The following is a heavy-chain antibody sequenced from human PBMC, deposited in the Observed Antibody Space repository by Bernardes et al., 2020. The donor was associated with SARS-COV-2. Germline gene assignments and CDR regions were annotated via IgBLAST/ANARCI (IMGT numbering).Heavy chain of an antibody. CDR1: GYTFTSYS. CDR2: INAGTGHT. Sequence: ASVKVSCKASGYTFTSYSMQWVRQAPGQRPEWMGWINAGTGHTRYSQNFQGRVIITRDISATTVYLELSSLTSEDTAVYYCAPTRGNHFENWGQGTLVTVSS. CDR3: APTRGNHFEN. J-gene: IGHJ4*02. D-gene: IGHD3-16*01. V-gene: IGHV1-3*01.